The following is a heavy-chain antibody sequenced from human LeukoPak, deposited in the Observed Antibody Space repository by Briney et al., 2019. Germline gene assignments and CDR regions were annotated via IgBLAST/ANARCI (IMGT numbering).Heavy chain of an antibody. CDR2: IKTKTDGDRT. CDR3: EGGPARIRY. D-gene: IGHD6-6*01. J-gene: IGHJ4*02. CDR1: GFTFSNAW. V-gene: IGHV3-15*01. Sequence: PGESLRLSCVVSGFTFSNAWMSWIRQAPGKGLEWVGRIKTKTDGDRTDYAAPVEGRFTISRDDSKNTLSLQMNSLKTEDTAVYYCEGGPARIRYWGQGTLVTVSS.